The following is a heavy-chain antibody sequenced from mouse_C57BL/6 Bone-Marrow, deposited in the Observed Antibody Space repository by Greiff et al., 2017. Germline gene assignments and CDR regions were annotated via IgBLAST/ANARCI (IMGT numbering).Heavy chain of an antibody. CDR3: ARRLNGYEFAY. Sequence: VQLQQSGAELARPGASVKLSCKASGYTFTSYGISWVKQRTGQGLEWIGEIYPRSGNTYYNEKFKGKATLTADKSSSTAYMELRSLTSEDSAVYFCARRLNGYEFAYWGQGTLVTVSA. J-gene: IGHJ3*01. D-gene: IGHD2-2*01. V-gene: IGHV1-81*01. CDR1: GYTFTSYG. CDR2: IYPRSGNT.